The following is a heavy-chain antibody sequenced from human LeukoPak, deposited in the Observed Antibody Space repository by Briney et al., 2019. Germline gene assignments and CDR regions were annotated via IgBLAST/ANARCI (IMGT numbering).Heavy chain of an antibody. CDR2: IYYSGST. CDR3: ARDRGVVATT. Sequence: KPSETLSLTCTVSGGSISSYYWSWIRQPPGKGLEWIGYIYYSGSTNYNPSLKSRVTISVDTSKNQFSLKLSSVTAADTAVYYCARDRGVVATTWGQGTLVTVSS. CDR1: GGSISSYY. D-gene: IGHD5-12*01. V-gene: IGHV4-59*01. J-gene: IGHJ5*02.